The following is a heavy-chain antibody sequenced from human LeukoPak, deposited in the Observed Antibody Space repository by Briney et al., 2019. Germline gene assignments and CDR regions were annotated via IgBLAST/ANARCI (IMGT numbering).Heavy chain of an antibody. J-gene: IGHJ6*02. Sequence: PGGSLRLSCAASGFTFSSYAMHWVRQAPGKGLEWVAVISYDGSNKYYADSVKGRFTISRDNSKNTLYLQMNSLRAEDTAVYYCARGVGTSRWAYYYGMDVWGQGTTVTVSS. CDR1: GFTFSSYA. D-gene: IGHD1-1*01. CDR3: ARGVGTSRWAYYYGMDV. V-gene: IGHV3-30-3*01. CDR2: ISYDGSNK.